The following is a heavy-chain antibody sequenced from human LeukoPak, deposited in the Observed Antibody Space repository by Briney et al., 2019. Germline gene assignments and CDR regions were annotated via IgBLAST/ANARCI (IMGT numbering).Heavy chain of an antibody. J-gene: IGHJ4*02. Sequence: PSETLSLTCTVSGGSISSSSYYWGWIRQPRGKGLEWIGSIYYSGSTYYNPSLKSRVTISVDTSKNQFSLKLSSVTAADTAVYYCARDGYSYGNAFDYWGQGTLVTVSS. CDR2: IYYSGST. D-gene: IGHD5-18*01. CDR1: GGSISSSSYY. V-gene: IGHV4-39*07. CDR3: ARDGYSYGNAFDY.